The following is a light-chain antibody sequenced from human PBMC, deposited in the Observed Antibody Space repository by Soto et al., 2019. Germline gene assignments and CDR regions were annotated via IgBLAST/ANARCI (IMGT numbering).Light chain of an antibody. CDR3: QQRSNWPIT. CDR1: QSMGSN. Sequence: EIVMTQSPATMSVSPGERATLSCRASQSMGSNVALYQHEPGQAPRILIYGASTRDAGIPARFSGSGSGTEFTLTITSLQSEDFAVYYCQQRSNWPITFGQGTRLEI. V-gene: IGKV3-15*01. J-gene: IGKJ5*01. CDR2: GAS.